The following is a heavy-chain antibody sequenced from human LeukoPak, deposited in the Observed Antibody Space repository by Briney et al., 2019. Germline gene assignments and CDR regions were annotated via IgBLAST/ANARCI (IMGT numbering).Heavy chain of an antibody. Sequence: SETLSLTCAVSGYSISSGYYWGWIRQPPRKGLEWIGSIYHSGSTYYNPSLKSRVTISVDTSKNQFSLKLSSVTAADTVVYYCARFSTTVVTFDYWGQGTLVTVSS. J-gene: IGHJ4*02. CDR2: IYHSGST. V-gene: IGHV4-38-2*01. D-gene: IGHD4-23*01. CDR1: GYSISSGYY. CDR3: ARFSTTVVTFDY.